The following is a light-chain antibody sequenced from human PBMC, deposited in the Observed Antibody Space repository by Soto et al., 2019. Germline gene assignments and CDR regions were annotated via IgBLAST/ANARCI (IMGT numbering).Light chain of an antibody. CDR3: QQFGSTPWT. CDR1: QSVSSTY. J-gene: IGKJ1*01. CDR2: DAS. Sequence: EIVLTQSPGTLSLSPGERATLSCRASQSVSSTYLAWYQQKPGRAPRLLIYDASSRATGIPDRFSGSGSGTDFTLTISRLEPEDFAVYYCQQFGSTPWTFGQGTEVEIK. V-gene: IGKV3-20*01.